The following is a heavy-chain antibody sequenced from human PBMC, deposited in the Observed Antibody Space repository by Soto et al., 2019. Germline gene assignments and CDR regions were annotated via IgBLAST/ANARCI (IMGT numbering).Heavy chain of an antibody. CDR1: GGFVSSGNYY. J-gene: IGHJ3*02. D-gene: IGHD1-1*01. Sequence: QEQLQQWGAGLLKPSETLSLTCAVYGGFVSSGNYYWSWIRQPPGKGLEWIGEMSHSGGTHFNPSLKSRVTISVDTSKNQFDLKMSSVTAADTALYYCARVERGTATTVVDAFDIWGPGTMVTVSS. CDR2: MSHSGGT. V-gene: IGHV4-34*01. CDR3: ARVERGTATTVVDAFDI.